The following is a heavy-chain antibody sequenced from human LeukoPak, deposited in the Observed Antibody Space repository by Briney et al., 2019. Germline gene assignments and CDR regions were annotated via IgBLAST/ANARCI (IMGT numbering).Heavy chain of an antibody. J-gene: IGHJ4*02. V-gene: IGHV3-7*01. CDR1: GFXFSRYW. CDR3: GRDWKVGHDY. CDR2: IKEDGSEK. D-gene: IGHD1-1*01. Sequence: GGSLRLSCAASGFXFSRYWINWVRQAPGKGLEWLANIKEDGSEKYYADSVKGRFTISRDNPKNSLYLQMNSLRAEDTAVYYCGRDWKVGHDYWGQGTLVTVSS.